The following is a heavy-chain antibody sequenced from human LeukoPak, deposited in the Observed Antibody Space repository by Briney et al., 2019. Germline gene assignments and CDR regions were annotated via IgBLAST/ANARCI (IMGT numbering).Heavy chain of an antibody. CDR2: INTDGTTT. V-gene: IGHV3-74*01. Sequence: GGSLRLSCAPSGFTFSSYWMHWVRHAPGKGLVWVSRINTDGTTTNYADSVKGRFTISRDNAKNTLYLQINSLRAEHPSLYYCARAHNNHDSSGYSYDYWGQGTLVTVSS. D-gene: IGHD3-22*01. CDR3: ARAHNNHDSSGYSYDY. CDR1: GFTFSSYW. J-gene: IGHJ4*02.